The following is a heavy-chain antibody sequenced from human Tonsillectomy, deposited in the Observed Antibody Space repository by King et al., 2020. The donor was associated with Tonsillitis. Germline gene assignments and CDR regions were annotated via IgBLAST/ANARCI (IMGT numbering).Heavy chain of an antibody. CDR3: AAGYSSGWYSANSYYMDV. Sequence: VQLQESGPGLVKPSQTLSLSCTVSGGSISSGSYYWSWIRQPAGKGLEWIGRIYTSGSANYNPSLKSRVTMSVDTSKNQFSLKLGSVTAADPAVYYCAAGYSSGWYSANSYYMDVWGKGTTVTVSS. CDR1: GGSISSGSYY. CDR2: IYTSGSA. D-gene: IGHD6-19*01. J-gene: IGHJ6*03. V-gene: IGHV4-61*02.